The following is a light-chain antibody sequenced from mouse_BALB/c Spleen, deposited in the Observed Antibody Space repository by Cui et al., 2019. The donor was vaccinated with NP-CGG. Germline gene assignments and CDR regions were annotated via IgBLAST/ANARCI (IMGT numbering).Light chain of an antibody. CDR2: GTN. Sequence: QAVVTQESALTTSPGETVTLTCRSSTGAVTTSNYANWVQEKPDHLFTGLIGGTNNRAPGVPARFSGSLIGDKAALTITRAQTEDEAMYFCALWYSNHWVFGGGTKLTVL. CDR3: ALWYSNHWV. J-gene: IGLJ1*01. V-gene: IGLV1*01. CDR1: TGAVTTSNY.